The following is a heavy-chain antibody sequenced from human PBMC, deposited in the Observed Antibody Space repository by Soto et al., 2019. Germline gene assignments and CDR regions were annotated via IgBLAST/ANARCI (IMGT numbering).Heavy chain of an antibody. CDR1: GFTFSSYG. J-gene: IGHJ6*02. CDR3: ARGIGSSSFRGIVVGMDV. CDR2: IWDDGSNK. V-gene: IGHV3-33*01. Sequence: QVQLVESGGGVVQPGRSLRLSCAASGFTFSSYGMHWVRQAPGKGLEWVAVIWDDGSNKYYADSVKGRFTISRDNSKNTLYLQMNSLRAEDTAVYYCARGIGSSSFRGIVVGMDVWGQGTTVTVSS. D-gene: IGHD6-13*01.